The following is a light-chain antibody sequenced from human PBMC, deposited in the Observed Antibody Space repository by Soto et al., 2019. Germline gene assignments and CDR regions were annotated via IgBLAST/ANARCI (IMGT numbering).Light chain of an antibody. J-gene: IGLJ1*01. Sequence: QSVLTQPASVSGSPGQSINISCTGTSSDVGGYNYVSWYQHHPGKALKLIIYDVSNRPSGVSNPFSGSKSGNTASLTISGLQPEDEADYYCSSYTTSNTRQIVFGTGTQLTVL. V-gene: IGLV2-14*03. CDR1: SSDVGGYNY. CDR2: DVS. CDR3: SSYTTSNTRQIV.